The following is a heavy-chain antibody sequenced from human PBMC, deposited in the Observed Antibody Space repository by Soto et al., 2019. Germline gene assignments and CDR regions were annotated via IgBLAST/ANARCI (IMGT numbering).Heavy chain of an antibody. Sequence: ASVKVSCKASGYTFTGYGISWVRQAPGQGLEWMGRINANNGNTSYAQKLQGRVTMTRDTSTSTVYMELSSLRSEDTAVYYCARAVEGYYYYYMDVWGKGTTVTVSS. CDR2: INANNGNT. V-gene: IGHV1-18*01. J-gene: IGHJ6*03. CDR3: ARAVEGYYYYYMDV. CDR1: GYTFTGYG.